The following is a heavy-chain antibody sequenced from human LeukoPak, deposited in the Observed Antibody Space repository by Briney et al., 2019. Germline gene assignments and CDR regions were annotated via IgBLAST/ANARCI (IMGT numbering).Heavy chain of an antibody. CDR2: FSYSGSST. CDR1: GFSFSSYA. CDR3: AKDESPGHGSYGVYYYYMDV. J-gene: IGHJ6*03. D-gene: IGHD3-10*01. Sequence: GGSLRLSCATSGFSFSSYAMTWVRQAPGKGLDWVSSFSYSGSSTHYADSVMGRFTISRDNSKNTLYLQMNSLRPEDTAVYYCAKDESPGHGSYGVYYYYMDVWGKGTTVTVSS. V-gene: IGHV3-23*01.